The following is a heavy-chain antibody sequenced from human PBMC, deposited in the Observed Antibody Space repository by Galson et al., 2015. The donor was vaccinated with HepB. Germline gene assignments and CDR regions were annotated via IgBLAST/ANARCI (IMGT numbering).Heavy chain of an antibody. J-gene: IGHJ4*02. CDR2: ISSSAIYT. D-gene: IGHD4-17*01. Sequence: SLRLSCAASGFTFSDYYMSWIRQAPGKGLEWLSYISSSAIYTNYGDSVKDRFIISRDNAKNSLYLQIHSLRAEDTAVYYCARVADADYGDHSHFDYWGQGTLVTVSS. CDR1: GFTFSDYY. V-gene: IGHV3-11*06. CDR3: ARVADADYGDHSHFDY.